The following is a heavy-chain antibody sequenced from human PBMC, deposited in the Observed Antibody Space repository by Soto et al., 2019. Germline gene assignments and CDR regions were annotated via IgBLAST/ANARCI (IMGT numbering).Heavy chain of an antibody. V-gene: IGHV3-23*01. D-gene: IGHD6-13*01. CDR1: GFTVSNYA. CDR3: AKAGEEYISSWYYFDY. J-gene: IGHJ4*02. CDR2: FSGSGGST. Sequence: GGSLRLSCAASGFTVSNYAMSWVRQAPGKGLEWVSAFSGSGGSTSYADSVKGRFTISRDNSKNTLYLQMNSLTAEDTAVYYCAKAGEEYISSWYYFDYRGQGTLVTVSS.